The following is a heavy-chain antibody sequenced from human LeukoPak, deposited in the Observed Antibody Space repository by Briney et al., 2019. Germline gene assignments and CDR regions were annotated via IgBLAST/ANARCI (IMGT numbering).Heavy chain of an antibody. Sequence: ASVKVSCKASGGTVSSDAISWVRQAPGQGLEWMGGIIPIFGTANYAQKFQGRVTIPADESTSTAYMELSSLRSEDTAVYYCARVDIIVAGYNFFDYWGQGTLVTVSS. V-gene: IGHV1-69*01. CDR3: ARVDIIVAGYNFFDY. D-gene: IGHD6-19*01. CDR1: GGTVSSDA. J-gene: IGHJ4*02. CDR2: IIPIFGTA.